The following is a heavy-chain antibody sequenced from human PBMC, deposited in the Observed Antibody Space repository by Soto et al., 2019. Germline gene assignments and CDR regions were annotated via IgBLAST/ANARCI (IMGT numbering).Heavy chain of an antibody. V-gene: IGHV4-34*01. J-gene: IGHJ6*02. CDR1: GGSFSGYY. Sequence: ETLSLTCAVYGGSFSGYYWSWIRQPPGKGLEWIGEINHSGSTNYNPSLKSRVTISVDTSKNQFSLKLSPVTAADTAVYYCARFSYYDFCSRYPMDFWGQGSTVPVSS. CDR3: ARFSYYDFCSRYPMDF. CDR2: INHSGST. D-gene: IGHD3-3*01.